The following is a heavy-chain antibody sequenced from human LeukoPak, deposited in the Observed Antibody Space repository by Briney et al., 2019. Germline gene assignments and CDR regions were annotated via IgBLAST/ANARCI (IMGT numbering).Heavy chain of an antibody. D-gene: IGHD6-13*01. CDR2: INPNSGGT. J-gene: IGHJ6*03. CDR3: ARDGSSWYIGDYYYMDV. Sequence: ASVKVSCKASGYTFTSYDINWVRQATGQGLEWMGWINPNSGGTNYAQKFQGRVTMTRDTSISTAYMELSRLRSDDTAVYYCARDGSSWYIGDYYYMDVWGKGTTVTISS. CDR1: GYTFTSYD. V-gene: IGHV1-2*02.